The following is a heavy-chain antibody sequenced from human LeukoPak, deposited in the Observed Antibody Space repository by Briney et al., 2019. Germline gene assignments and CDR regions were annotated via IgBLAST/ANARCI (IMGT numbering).Heavy chain of an antibody. D-gene: IGHD5-18*01. V-gene: IGHV4-59*01. CDR3: AREGYSYGNAFDI. CDR1: GGSIGSYY. CDR2: IYYSGST. J-gene: IGHJ3*02. Sequence: SETLSLTCTVSGGSIGSYYWSWIRQPPGKGLEWIGYIYYSGSTDYNPSLKSRVTISVDTSKNQFSLKLSSVTAADTAVYYCAREGYSYGNAFDIWGQGTMVTVSS.